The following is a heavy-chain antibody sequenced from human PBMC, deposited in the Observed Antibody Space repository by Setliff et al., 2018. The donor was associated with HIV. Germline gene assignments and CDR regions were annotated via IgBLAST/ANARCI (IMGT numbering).Heavy chain of an antibody. D-gene: IGHD2-21*02. CDR2: VRYDGSNK. CDR3: ARVRETSGGYWGNFYYYMDV. CDR1: GFTFNNYG. V-gene: IGHV3-30*02. J-gene: IGHJ6*03. Sequence: PGGSLRLSCAASGFTFNNYGMHWVRQAPGKGLEWVTFVRYDGSNKHYADSVKGRFTLSRDNAKNSLYLQMSSLRADDTAVYFCARVRETSGGYWGNFYYYMDVWGKGTTVTVSS.